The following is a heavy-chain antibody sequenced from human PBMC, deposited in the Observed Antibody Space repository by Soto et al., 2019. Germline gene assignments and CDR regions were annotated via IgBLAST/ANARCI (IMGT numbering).Heavy chain of an antibody. D-gene: IGHD6-6*01. CDR3: AAVSRLYSSSRGGWFDP. J-gene: IGHJ5*02. V-gene: IGHV1-58*01. CDR1: GFTFTSSA. Sequence: ASVKVSCKASGFTFTSSAVQWVRQARGQRLEWIGWIVVGSGNTNYAQKFQERVTITRDMSTSTAYMELSSLRSEDTAVYYCAAVSRLYSSSRGGWFDPWGQGTLVTVSS. CDR2: IVVGSGNT.